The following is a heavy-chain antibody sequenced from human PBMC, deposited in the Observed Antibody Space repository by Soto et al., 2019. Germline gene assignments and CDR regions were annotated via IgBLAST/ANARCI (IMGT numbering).Heavy chain of an antibody. CDR3: ARDGGTDTPFDY. V-gene: IGHV3-74*01. D-gene: IGHD3-16*01. CDR2: IDYDGRTA. J-gene: IGHJ4*02. Sequence: GGSLRLSCAASGFSFSSYWIHWVRQVPGKGLVWVSRIDYDGRTARYAESVRGRFTISGDNAKNTLYLQMSSLSAEDTAVYYCARDGGTDTPFDYWGQGALVTVSS. CDR1: GFSFSSYW.